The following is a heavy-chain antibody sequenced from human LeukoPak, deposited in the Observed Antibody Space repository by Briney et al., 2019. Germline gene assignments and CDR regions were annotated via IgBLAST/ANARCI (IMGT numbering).Heavy chain of an antibody. CDR1: GHTFVSYG. J-gene: IGHJ3*01. CDR2: ISGYNGKI. V-gene: IGHV1-18*01. CDR3: ARRFCSSVSCYDDDAFDV. Sequence: ASVKVSCKASGHTFVSYGISWVRQAPGQGLEWMGWISGYNGKINYAQKFQGRVTMTTDTSTSTAYLELRSLTSEDTAVYYCARRFCSSVSCYDDDAFDVWGQGTLVTVS. D-gene: IGHD2-2*01.